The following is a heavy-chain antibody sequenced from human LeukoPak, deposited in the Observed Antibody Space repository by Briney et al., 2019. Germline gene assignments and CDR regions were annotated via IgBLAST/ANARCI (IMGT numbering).Heavy chain of an antibody. Sequence: ASVKVSCKASGYTFTGYYMHWVRQAPGQGLEWMGWINPNSGGTNYAQKFQGRVTMTRDTSISTAYMELSRLRSDDTAVYYCARSVGGIVSYFDYWGQGTLVTVSS. CDR2: INPNSGGT. CDR1: GYTFTGYY. V-gene: IGHV1-2*02. J-gene: IGHJ4*02. D-gene: IGHD1-26*01. CDR3: ARSVGGIVSYFDY.